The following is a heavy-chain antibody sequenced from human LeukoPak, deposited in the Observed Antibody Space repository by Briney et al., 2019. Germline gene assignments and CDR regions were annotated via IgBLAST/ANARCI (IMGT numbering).Heavy chain of an antibody. Sequence: GGSLRLSCAASGFTFSSDEMNWVRQAPGKGLEWVSYISSSGSTIYYADSVKGRFTISRDNAKNSLYLQVNSLRAEDTAVYYCAELGITMIGGVWGKGTTVTISS. CDR3: AELGITMIGGV. CDR2: ISSSGSTI. V-gene: IGHV3-48*03. CDR1: GFTFSSDE. D-gene: IGHD3-10*02. J-gene: IGHJ6*04.